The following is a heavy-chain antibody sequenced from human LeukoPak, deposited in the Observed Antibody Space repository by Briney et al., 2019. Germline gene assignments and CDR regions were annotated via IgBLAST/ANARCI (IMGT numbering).Heavy chain of an antibody. CDR3: ARGADTAMIYFDY. J-gene: IGHJ4*02. Sequence: SETLSLTCAVYGGSFSGYYWSWIRQPPGKGLEWIGEINHGGSTNHNPSLKSRVTISVDTSKNQFSLKLSSVTAADTAVYYCARGADTAMIYFDYWGQGTLVTVSS. CDR1: GGSFSGYY. CDR2: INHGGST. V-gene: IGHV4-34*01. D-gene: IGHD5-18*01.